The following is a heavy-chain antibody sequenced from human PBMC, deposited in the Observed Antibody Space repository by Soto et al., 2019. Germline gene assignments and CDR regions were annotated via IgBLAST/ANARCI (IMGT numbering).Heavy chain of an antibody. J-gene: IGHJ3*02. CDR1: GFTFSSYA. CDR2: ISGSGGIT. Sequence: GGSLRLSCAASGFTFSSYAMSWVRQAPGKGLEWVSAISGSGGITYYAYSVKGRCTISRDNSKNTLYMQRNILRAEDTAVYYCAKTLYSNSHYDDFDIWGQGTMVTVSS. D-gene: IGHD4-4*01. CDR3: AKTLYSNSHYDDFDI. V-gene: IGHV3-23*01.